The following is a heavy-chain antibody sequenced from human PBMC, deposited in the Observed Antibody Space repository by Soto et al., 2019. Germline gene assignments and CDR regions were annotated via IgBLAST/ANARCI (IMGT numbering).Heavy chain of an antibody. Sequence: ASVKVSCKASGYTFTSYDINWVRQATGQGLEWMGWMNPNSGNTGYAQKFQGRVTMTRNTSISTAYMELSSLRSEDTAVYYCARGLRAPSTIFGVVTIRPVDAFDIWGQGTMVTVSS. V-gene: IGHV1-8*01. CDR2: MNPNSGNT. CDR3: ARGLRAPSTIFGVVTIRPVDAFDI. CDR1: GYTFTSYD. D-gene: IGHD3-3*01. J-gene: IGHJ3*02.